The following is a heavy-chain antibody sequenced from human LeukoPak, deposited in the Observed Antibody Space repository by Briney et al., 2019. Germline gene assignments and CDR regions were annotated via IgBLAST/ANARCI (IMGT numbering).Heavy chain of an antibody. CDR2: INPSGGST. CDR1: GYTFTSYY. V-gene: IGHV1-46*01. J-gene: IGHJ5*02. CDR3: ASEERTYYDSSGYYRDPFDP. Sequence: ASVKVSCKASGYTFTSYYMHWVRQAPGQGLEWMGIINPSGGSTSYAQKFQGRVTMTRDTSTSTVYMELSSLRSEDTAVYYCASEERTYYDSSGYYRDPFDPWGQGTLVTVSS. D-gene: IGHD3-22*01.